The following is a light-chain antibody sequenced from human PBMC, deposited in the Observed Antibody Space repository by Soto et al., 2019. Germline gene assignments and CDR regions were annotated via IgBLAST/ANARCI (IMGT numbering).Light chain of an antibody. V-gene: IGKV1-33*01. Sequence: DVQMTQSPSSLSASVGDRVTITCRASQDITNFLNWYQQKPGKAPKLLIYDATYLEKGAPSRFSGSGSGTDFTFTISSLQPEDVATYYCQHYDHLPITFGQGTRLEIK. CDR3: QHYDHLPIT. CDR2: DAT. CDR1: QDITNF. J-gene: IGKJ5*01.